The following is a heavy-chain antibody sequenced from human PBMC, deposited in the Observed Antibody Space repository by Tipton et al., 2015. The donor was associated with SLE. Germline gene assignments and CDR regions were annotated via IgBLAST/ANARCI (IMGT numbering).Heavy chain of an antibody. CDR2: ISSSGGST. CDR3: AKEGYYGSGTRDAFDI. D-gene: IGHD3-10*01. Sequence: SLRLSCAASGFTFSSYAMSWVRQAPGKGLEWVSAISSSGGSTYYADSVKGRFTISRDNSKNTLYLQMNSLRAEDTAVYYCAKEGYYGSGTRDAFDIWGQGTMVTVSS. J-gene: IGHJ3*02. CDR1: GFTFSSYA. V-gene: IGHV3-23*01.